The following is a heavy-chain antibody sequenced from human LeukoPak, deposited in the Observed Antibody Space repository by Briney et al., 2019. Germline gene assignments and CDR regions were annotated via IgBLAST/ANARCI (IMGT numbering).Heavy chain of an antibody. CDR3: ARDLLGHIDY. CDR1: GGSFSGYY. V-gene: IGHV4-34*01. J-gene: IGHJ4*02. Sequence: SETLSLTCAVYGGSFSGYYWSWIRQPPGKGLEWIGEINHSGSTNYNPSLKSRVTISVDTSKNQFSLKLSSVTAADTAVYYCARDLLGHIDYWGQGTLVTVSS. CDR2: INHSGST. D-gene: IGHD7-27*01.